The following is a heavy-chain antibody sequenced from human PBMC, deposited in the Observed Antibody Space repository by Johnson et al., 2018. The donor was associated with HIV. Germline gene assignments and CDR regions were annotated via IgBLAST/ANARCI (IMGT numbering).Heavy chain of an antibody. V-gene: IGHV3-NL1*01. Sequence: QMLLVESGGGVVQPRRSLRLSCAASGFTFRSYIMHWVRQAPGEGLEWVSVIYSDGSTYYADSVKGRFTISRDTSKNTLYLQMNSLRAEDTAVYYCAKEGSGYFHAFDIWGQGTMVTVSS. CDR2: IYSDGST. CDR1: GFTFRSYI. J-gene: IGHJ3*02. CDR3: AKEGSGYFHAFDI. D-gene: IGHD3-22*01.